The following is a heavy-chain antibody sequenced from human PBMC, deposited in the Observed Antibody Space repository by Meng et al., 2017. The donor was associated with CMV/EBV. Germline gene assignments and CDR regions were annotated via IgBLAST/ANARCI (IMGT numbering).Heavy chain of an antibody. V-gene: IGHV3-66*01. CDR2: IYSGGST. CDR3: ARIGSGSYSWDY. Sequence: VGLVGSGGGWVQPGGSLRLSCAASGFTVSSNYMSWVRQAPGKGLEWVSVIYSGGSTYYADSVKGRFTISRDNSKNTLYLQMNSLRAEDTAVYYCARIGSGSYSWDYWGQGTLVTVSS. J-gene: IGHJ4*02. D-gene: IGHD1-26*01. CDR1: GFTVSSNY.